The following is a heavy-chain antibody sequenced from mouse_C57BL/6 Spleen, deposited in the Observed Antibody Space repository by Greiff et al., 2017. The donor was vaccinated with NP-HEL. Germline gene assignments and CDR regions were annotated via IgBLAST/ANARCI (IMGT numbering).Heavy chain of an antibody. J-gene: IGHJ2*01. D-gene: IGHD6-2*01. CDR1: GYTFTSYW. Sequence: QVQLQQPGAELVMPGASVKLSCKASGYTFTSYWMHWVKQRPGQGLEWIGEIDPSDSYTNYNQKFKGKSTLTVDKSSSTAYMQLSSLTSEDSAVYYCARSLPGYYFDYWGQGTTLTVSS. CDR2: IDPSDSYT. CDR3: ARSLPGYYFDY. V-gene: IGHV1-69*01.